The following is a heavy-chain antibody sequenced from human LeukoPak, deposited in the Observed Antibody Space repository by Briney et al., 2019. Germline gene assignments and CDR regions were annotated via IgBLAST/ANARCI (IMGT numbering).Heavy chain of an antibody. CDR3: ARSVAAAGPLGY. CDR2: INHSGST. V-gene: IGHV4-34*01. D-gene: IGHD6-13*01. CDR1: GGSFSGYY. J-gene: IGHJ4*02. Sequence: SETLSLTCAVYGGSFSGYYWSWIRQPPGKGLEWIGEINHSGSTNYNPSLMSRVTISVDTSKNQFSLKLSSVTAAGTAVYYCARSVAAAGPLGYWGQGTLVTVSS.